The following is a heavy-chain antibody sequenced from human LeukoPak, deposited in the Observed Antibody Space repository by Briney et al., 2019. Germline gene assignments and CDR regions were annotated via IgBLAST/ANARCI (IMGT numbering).Heavy chain of an antibody. CDR1: GDSTSSTSYY. CDR2: MYYSGTT. CDR3: ARDPNTSGYPYFDY. Sequence: SETLSLTCTVSGDSTSSTSYYWAWIRQPPGKGLEWIGSMYYSGTTYYNPSLRSRVTISVDTSKNQFSLKLNSVTAADTAVYYCARDPNTSGYPYFDYWGQGTLVTVSS. J-gene: IGHJ4*02. D-gene: IGHD3-22*01. V-gene: IGHV4-39*07.